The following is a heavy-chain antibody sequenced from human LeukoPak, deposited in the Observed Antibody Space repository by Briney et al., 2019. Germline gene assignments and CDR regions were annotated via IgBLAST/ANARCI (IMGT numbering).Heavy chain of an antibody. Sequence: GGSLRLSCAASGFTVSSSYMSWVRQAPGKGLEWVSVIYSGDNTYYADSVKGRFTISRDNSKNTLYLQMNSLRAEDTAVYYCASQGTIFGVAHGAFDIWGQGTMVTVSS. CDR1: GFTVSSSY. J-gene: IGHJ3*02. CDR2: IYSGDNT. V-gene: IGHV3-53*01. CDR3: ASQGTIFGVAHGAFDI. D-gene: IGHD3-3*01.